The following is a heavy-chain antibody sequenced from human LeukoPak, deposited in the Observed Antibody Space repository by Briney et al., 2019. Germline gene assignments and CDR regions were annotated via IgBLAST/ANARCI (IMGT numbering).Heavy chain of an antibody. Sequence: PSETLSLTCAVSGGSISSGDYSWSWIRQPPGKGLEWIGNIYYSGGTNYNPSLKSRVTMSVDTSKNQFSLKLSSVTAADTAVYYCARDRYYYDSSGYGLWFDPWGQGTLVTVSS. CDR2: IYYSGGT. V-gene: IGHV4-61*08. D-gene: IGHD3-22*01. CDR3: ARDRYYYDSSGYGLWFDP. CDR1: GGSISSGDYS. J-gene: IGHJ5*02.